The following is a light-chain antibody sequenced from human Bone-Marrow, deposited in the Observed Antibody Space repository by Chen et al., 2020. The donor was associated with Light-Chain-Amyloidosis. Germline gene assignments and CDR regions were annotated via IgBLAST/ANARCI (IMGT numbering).Light chain of an antibody. CDR1: SSDVGDFNY. CDR3: SSYTSRSLHV. V-gene: IGLV2-14*01. CDR2: EIS. J-gene: IGLJ1*01. Sequence: QSALTQPASVSASPGQSITIPCTGSSSDVGDFNYVSWYQRRPGKAPKLMIAEISNWPSGASNRCSGSKSGNTASLTISGLQAEDEAEYYCSSYTSRSLHVFAAGTKVTVL.